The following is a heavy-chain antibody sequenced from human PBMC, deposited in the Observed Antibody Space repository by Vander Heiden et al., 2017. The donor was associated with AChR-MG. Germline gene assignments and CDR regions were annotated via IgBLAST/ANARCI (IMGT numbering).Heavy chain of an antibody. CDR2: VDPEDGET. CDR3: ATRQTTVTTDYYYYYGMDV. Sequence: EVQLVQSGAEVKKPGATVKISCKVSGYTFTDYYMHWVQQAPGKGLEWMGLVDPEDGETIYAEKFQGRVTITADTSTDTAHMELSSLRSEDTAVYYCATRQTTVTTDYYYYYGMDVWGQGTTVTVSS. V-gene: IGHV1-69-2*01. J-gene: IGHJ6*02. D-gene: IGHD4-4*01. CDR1: GYTFTDYY.